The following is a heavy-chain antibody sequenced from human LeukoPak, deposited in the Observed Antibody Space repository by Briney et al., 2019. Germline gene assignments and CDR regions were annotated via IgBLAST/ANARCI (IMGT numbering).Heavy chain of an antibody. Sequence: GGSLRLSCAASGFTFSSYGIHWVRQAPGKGLERVAVISSDGRITYYADSVKGRFTISRDNSKSTMYVQMNSLRTEDTAVYYCTKEGAVTGSMWFDHWGQGTLVTVSS. CDR2: ISSDGRIT. J-gene: IGHJ5*02. CDR1: GFTFSSYG. V-gene: IGHV3-30*18. D-gene: IGHD6-19*01. CDR3: TKEGAVTGSMWFDH.